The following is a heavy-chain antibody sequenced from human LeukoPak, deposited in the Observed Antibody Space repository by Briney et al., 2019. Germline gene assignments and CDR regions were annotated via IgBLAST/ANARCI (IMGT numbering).Heavy chain of an antibody. Sequence: ASVKVSCKASGYTFTGYYMHWVRQAPGQGLEWMGWINPNSGGTNYAQKFQGRVTMTRDTSISTAYMELSRLRSDDTVVYYCARSRTGSGFLFDYWGQGTLVTVSS. D-gene: IGHD3-10*01. J-gene: IGHJ4*02. CDR2: INPNSGGT. CDR3: ARSRTGSGFLFDY. CDR1: GYTFTGYY. V-gene: IGHV1-2*02.